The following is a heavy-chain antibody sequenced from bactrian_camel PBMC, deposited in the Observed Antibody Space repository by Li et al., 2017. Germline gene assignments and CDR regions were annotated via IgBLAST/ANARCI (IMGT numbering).Heavy chain of an antibody. CDR1: GFTISTRA. CDR2: IISGGDIT. D-gene: IGHD7*01. V-gene: IGHV3S31*01. J-gene: IGHJ4*01. CDR3: AASQWHAATY. Sequence: VQLVESGGDLVQPGGSLRLSCAASGFTISTRAMSWVRQAPGKGLEWVSGIISGGDITYYSDSVKGRFTISRDNVKNTLYLQLNSLKPEDTALYYCAASQWHAATYWGQGTQVTVS.